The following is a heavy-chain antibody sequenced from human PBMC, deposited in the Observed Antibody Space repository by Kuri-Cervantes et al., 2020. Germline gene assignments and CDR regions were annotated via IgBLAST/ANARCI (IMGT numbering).Heavy chain of an antibody. Sequence: GGSLRLSCAASGFTFSSYAMSWVRQAPGKGLEWVSAISGSGGSTHYADSVKGRFTISRDNSKNTLYLQMNSLRAEDTAVYYCATDLRYCSGGTCYGILDCWGQGTLVTVSS. CDR2: ISGSGGST. CDR3: ATDLRYCSGGTCYGILDC. V-gene: IGHV3-23*01. J-gene: IGHJ4*02. CDR1: GFTFSSYA. D-gene: IGHD2-15*01.